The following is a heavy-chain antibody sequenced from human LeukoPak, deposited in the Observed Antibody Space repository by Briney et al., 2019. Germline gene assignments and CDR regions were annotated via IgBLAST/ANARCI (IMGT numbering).Heavy chain of an antibody. CDR1: GGSFSGYY. Sequence: PSETLSLTCAVYGGSFSGYYWSWIRQPPGKGLEGIGEINHSGSTNYNPSLKSRVTISVDTSKNQFSLKLSSVTAADTAVYYCARVWGAVAGQKPYYFDYWGQGTLVTVSS. V-gene: IGHV4-34*01. CDR3: ARVWGAVAGQKPYYFDY. CDR2: INHSGST. J-gene: IGHJ4*02. D-gene: IGHD6-19*01.